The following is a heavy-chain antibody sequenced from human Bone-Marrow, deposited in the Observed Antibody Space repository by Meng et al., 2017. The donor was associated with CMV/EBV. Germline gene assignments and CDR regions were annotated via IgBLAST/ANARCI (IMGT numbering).Heavy chain of an antibody. D-gene: IGHD2-15*01. Sequence: AASGFPFSSYRMTWVRQAPGKGLEWVSSISSSSSYIYYADSVKGRFTISRDNAKNSLYLQMNSLRAEDTAVYYCARGPRDNWYFDLWGRGTLVTVSS. V-gene: IGHV3-21*01. CDR2: ISSSSSYI. CDR1: GFPFSSYR. CDR3: ARGPRDNWYFDL. J-gene: IGHJ2*01.